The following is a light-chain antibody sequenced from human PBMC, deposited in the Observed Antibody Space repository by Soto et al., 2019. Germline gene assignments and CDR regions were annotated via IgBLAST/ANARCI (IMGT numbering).Light chain of an antibody. Sequence: DIRMTQFPSTLSPYVGDRVTIACRASQSIGDSLAWYQLKPGTAPKLLIYSASTLQSGVPSRFSGSGSGTEFTLTISSLQPDDSATYYCQQYDTHWTFGQGTKVSSK. CDR3: QQYDTHWT. CDR1: QSIGDS. J-gene: IGKJ1*01. CDR2: SAS. V-gene: IGKV1-5*03.